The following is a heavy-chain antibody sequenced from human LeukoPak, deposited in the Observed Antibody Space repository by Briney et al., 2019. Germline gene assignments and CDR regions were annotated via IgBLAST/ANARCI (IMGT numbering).Heavy chain of an antibody. J-gene: IGHJ4*02. V-gene: IGHV5-51*01. CDR1: GYSLNSHW. D-gene: IGHD3-22*01. Sequence: GESLKISRKGSGYSLNSHWIGWGRQMPGKGLEWMAIIYPGESDTRYSPSLEGPVTISADKSINTADLQWSSLKASDTAMYYCARSSDSSGYYDYFDYWGQGTLVTVSS. CDR2: IYPGESDT. CDR3: ARSSDSSGYYDYFDY.